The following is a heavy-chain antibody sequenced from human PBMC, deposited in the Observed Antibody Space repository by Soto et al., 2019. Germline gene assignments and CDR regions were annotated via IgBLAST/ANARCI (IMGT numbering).Heavy chain of an antibody. CDR2: ISAYNGNT. J-gene: IGHJ3*02. CDR1: GYTFTSYG. Sequence: ASVKVSCKASGYTFTSYGISWVRQAPGQGLEWMGWISAYNGNTNYAQKLQGRVTMTTDTSTSTAYMELRSLRSDGTAVYYCARGSVDTAIHDAFDIWGQGTMVTVSS. D-gene: IGHD5-18*01. CDR3: ARGSVDTAIHDAFDI. V-gene: IGHV1-18*04.